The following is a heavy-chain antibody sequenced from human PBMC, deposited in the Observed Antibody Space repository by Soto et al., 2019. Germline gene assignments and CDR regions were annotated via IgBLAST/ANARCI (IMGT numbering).Heavy chain of an antibody. J-gene: IGHJ4*02. CDR1: GGTLSSYA. D-gene: IGHD5-12*01. CDR3: ARAGMATIALPQPAPFY. V-gene: IGHV1-69*13. CDR2: IIPIFGTA. Sequence: GTSVKFSCKASGGTLSSYAISWVQQAPGQGLEWMGGIIPIFGTANYAQKFQGRVTITADESTSTAYMELSSLRSEDTAVYYCARAGMATIALPQPAPFYWGQGPLVTVS.